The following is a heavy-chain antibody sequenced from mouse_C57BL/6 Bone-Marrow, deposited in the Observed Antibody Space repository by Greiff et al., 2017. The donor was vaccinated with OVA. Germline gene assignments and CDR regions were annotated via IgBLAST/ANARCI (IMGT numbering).Heavy chain of an antibody. J-gene: IGHJ1*03. Sequence: EVMLVESGGGLVKPGGSLKLSCAASGFTFSDYGMHWVRQAPEKGLEWVAYISSGSSTIYYADTVKGRFTISRDNAKNTLFLQMTSLRSEDTAMYYCARPEYYGSSRYFDVWGTGTTVTVSS. CDR3: ARPEYYGSSRYFDV. CDR2: ISSGSSTI. D-gene: IGHD1-1*01. CDR1: GFTFSDYG. V-gene: IGHV5-17*01.